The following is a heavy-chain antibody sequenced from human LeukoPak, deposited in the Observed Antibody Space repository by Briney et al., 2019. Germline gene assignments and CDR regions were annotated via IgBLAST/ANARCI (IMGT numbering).Heavy chain of an antibody. CDR2: INSSGSTV. CDR3: ARSIAYGISFVRGFIADY. CDR1: GFPFGDYH. V-gene: IGHV3-11*01. Sequence: GGSLRLSCAASGFPFGDYHMTWIRQAPGSGMEWISYINSSGSTVYYAESVKGRFTISRDNARKSLYLQMNNVRAGDTAMYYCARSIAYGISFVRGFIADYWGQGALVTVSS. J-gene: IGHJ4*02. D-gene: IGHD3-10*01.